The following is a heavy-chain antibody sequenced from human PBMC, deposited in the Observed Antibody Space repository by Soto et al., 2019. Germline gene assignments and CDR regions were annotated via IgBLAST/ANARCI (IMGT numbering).Heavy chain of an antibody. CDR1: GGSISSGDYY. CDR3: ALMDGIVPAAMSLDP. J-gene: IGHJ5*02. CDR2: IYYSGST. D-gene: IGHD2-2*01. Sequence: QVQLQESGPGLVKPSQTLSLTCTVSGGSISSGDYYWSWIRQPPGKGLEWIGYIYYSGSTYYNPSLKSRVTISVDTSKNQFSLKLSAVTAADTAVYYCALMDGIVPAAMSLDPWGQGTLVTVSS. V-gene: IGHV4-30-4*01.